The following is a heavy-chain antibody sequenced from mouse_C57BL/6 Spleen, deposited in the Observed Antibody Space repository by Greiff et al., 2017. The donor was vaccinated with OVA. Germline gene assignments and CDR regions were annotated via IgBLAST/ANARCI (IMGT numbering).Heavy chain of an antibody. D-gene: IGHD2-2*01. V-gene: IGHV1-15*01. CDR3: AKWGLRRGYSFDY. J-gene: IGHJ2*01. Sequence: QVQLQQSGAELVRPGASVTLSCKASGYTFTDYEMHWVKQTPVHGLEWIGAIDPETGGTAYNQKFKGKAILTADKSSGTAYMELRSLTSEDSAVYCCAKWGLRRGYSFDYWGQGTTLTVSS. CDR2: IDPETGGT. CDR1: GYTFTDYE.